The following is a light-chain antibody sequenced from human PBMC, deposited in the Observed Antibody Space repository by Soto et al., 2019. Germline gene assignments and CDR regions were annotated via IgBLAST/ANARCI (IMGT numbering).Light chain of an antibody. Sequence: EIVLTQSPGTLSMSPGERATLSCRASQSINHNYVVWHQQKPGQAPRLLIYGASSRATGIPDRFSGSGSGTDFTLTISRLEPEDFAVYYCQQYDIAPFTFGGGTKVEIK. CDR1: QSINHNY. V-gene: IGKV3-20*01. CDR2: GAS. CDR3: QQYDIAPFT. J-gene: IGKJ4*01.